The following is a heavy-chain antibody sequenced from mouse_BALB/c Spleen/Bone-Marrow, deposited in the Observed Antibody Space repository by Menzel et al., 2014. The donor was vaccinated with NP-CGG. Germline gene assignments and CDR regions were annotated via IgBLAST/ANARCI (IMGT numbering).Heavy chain of an antibody. CDR1: GDSITSGY. V-gene: IGHV3-8*02. J-gene: IGHJ2*01. Sequence: EVQRVESGPSLVKPSQPLSLTCSVTGDSITSGYWNWIRKFPGNKLEYMGFISYSGGTYYNPSLRSRISITRDTSKNQYYLHLNSVTTEDTATYYCARTHYYGWFDYWGQGTTLTVSS. D-gene: IGHD1-2*01. CDR3: ARTHYYGWFDY. CDR2: ISYSGGT.